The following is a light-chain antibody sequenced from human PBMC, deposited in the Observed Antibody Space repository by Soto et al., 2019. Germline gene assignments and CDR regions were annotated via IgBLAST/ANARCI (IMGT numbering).Light chain of an antibody. J-gene: IGKJ4*02. CDR1: QTVSSN. Sequence: DIVMTQSPASLSVSPGERATLSCRASQTVSSNLAWYQQKPGQAPRLLIYGASTRATGIPARFSGSGSGTDFTLTISSLQPEDFAVYSCQQYNNWPPTFGGGTKVEIK. CDR2: GAS. CDR3: QQYNNWPPT. V-gene: IGKV3-15*01.